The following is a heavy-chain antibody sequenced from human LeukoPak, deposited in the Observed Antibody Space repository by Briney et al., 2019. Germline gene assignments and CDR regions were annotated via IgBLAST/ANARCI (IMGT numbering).Heavy chain of an antibody. V-gene: IGHV4-59*12. J-gene: IGHJ3*02. CDR2: IYYSGST. CDR3: ASSRYCSSTSCYTNDAFDI. Sequence: SETLSLTCTVSGGSISSYYWSWIRQPPGKGLEWIGYIYYSGSTNYNPSLKSRVTISVDTSKNQFSLKLSPVTAADTAVYYCASSRYCSSTSCYTNDAFDIWGQGTMVTVSS. D-gene: IGHD2-2*02. CDR1: GGSISSYY.